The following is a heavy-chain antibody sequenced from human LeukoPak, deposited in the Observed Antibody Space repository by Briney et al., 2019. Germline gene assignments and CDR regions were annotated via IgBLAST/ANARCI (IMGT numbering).Heavy chain of an antibody. CDR1: GYTFTGCY. CDR2: INPNSGGT. CDR3: ARDQVIQLWLTYYFDY. Sequence: GASVKVSCKASGYTFTGCYMHWVRQAPGRGLEWMGWINPNSGGTNYAQKFQGRVTMTRDTSISTAYMELSRLRSDDTAVYYCARDQVIQLWLTYYFDYWGQGTLVTVSS. J-gene: IGHJ4*02. V-gene: IGHV1-2*02. D-gene: IGHD5-18*01.